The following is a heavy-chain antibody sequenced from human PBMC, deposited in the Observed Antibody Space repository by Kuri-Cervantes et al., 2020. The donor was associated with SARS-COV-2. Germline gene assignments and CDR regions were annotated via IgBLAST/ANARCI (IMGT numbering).Heavy chain of an antibody. J-gene: IGHJ4*02. Sequence: GESLKISCAASGFTLSSYGMHWVRQAPGKGLEWVAVISYDGSNKYYADSVKGRFTISRDNSKNTLYLQMNSLRAEDTAVYYCASEDTAMGNYWGQGTLVTVSS. CDR2: ISYDGSNK. V-gene: IGHV3-30*03. CDR1: GFTLSSYG. CDR3: ASEDTAMGNY. D-gene: IGHD5-18*01.